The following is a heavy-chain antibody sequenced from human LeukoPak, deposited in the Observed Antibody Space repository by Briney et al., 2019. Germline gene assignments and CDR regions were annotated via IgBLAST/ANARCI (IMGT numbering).Heavy chain of an antibody. D-gene: IGHD6-19*01. CDR3: ARDVATSGWYTFDY. Sequence: SQTLSVTCAISGDSVSSINGAWNWVRQSPSRGLGWLGRTYYRSKWYYDYASSIQGRISINPDASKNQFSLLLHSVTPEDTAVYYCARDVATSGWYTFDYWGQGSLVTVSS. J-gene: IGHJ4*02. CDR2: TYYRSKWYY. V-gene: IGHV6-1*01. CDR1: GDSVSSINGA.